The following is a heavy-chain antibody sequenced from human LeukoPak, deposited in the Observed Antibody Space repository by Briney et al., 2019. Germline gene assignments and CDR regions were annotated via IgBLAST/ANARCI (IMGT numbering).Heavy chain of an antibody. CDR1: GGTFSSYA. J-gene: IGHJ3*02. CDR2: IIPIFGIA. Sequence: ASVKVSCKASGGTFSSYAISWVRQAPGQGLEWMGRIIPIFGIANYAQKLQGRVTITADKSTSTAYMELSSLRSEDTAVYYCARDVIRDGYNYDDAFDIWGQGTMVTVSS. CDR3: ARDVIRDGYNYDDAFDI. V-gene: IGHV1-69*04. D-gene: IGHD5-24*01.